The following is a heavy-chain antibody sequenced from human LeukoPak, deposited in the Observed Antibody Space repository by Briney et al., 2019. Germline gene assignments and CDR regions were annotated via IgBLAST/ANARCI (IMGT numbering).Heavy chain of an antibody. V-gene: IGHV4-4*07. CDR3: ARVSVITQYNGSPDYFAS. CDR2: IYTSGST. CDR1: GGSISSSNW. Sequence: PSETLSLTCAVSGGSISSSNWWSWVRQPAGKGLEWIGRIYTSGSTNYNPSLKSRVTMSVDTSKNQFSLKLSPVTAADTAVYYCARVSVITQYNGSPDYFASWGQGTLLTVSS. D-gene: IGHD1-26*01. J-gene: IGHJ4*02.